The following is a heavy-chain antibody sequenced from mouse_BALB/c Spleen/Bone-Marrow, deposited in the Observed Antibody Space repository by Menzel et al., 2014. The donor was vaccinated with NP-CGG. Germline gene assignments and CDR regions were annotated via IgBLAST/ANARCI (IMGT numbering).Heavy chain of an antibody. CDR2: IDPENGNT. V-gene: IGHV14-1*02. CDR3: ARGDGYAMDY. CDR1: GFNIKDYY. Sequence: EVQLQQSGAEIVRPGALVKLSCKASGFNIKDYYMQWVKQRPEQGLEWIGWIDPENGNTIYDPKFQGKASITADTSSNTAYLQLSSLTSEDTAVYYRARGDGYAMDYWGQGTSVTVSS. J-gene: IGHJ4*01.